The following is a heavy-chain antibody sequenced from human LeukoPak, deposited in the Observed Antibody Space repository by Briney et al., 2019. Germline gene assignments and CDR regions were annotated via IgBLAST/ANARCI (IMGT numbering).Heavy chain of an antibody. J-gene: IGHJ2*01. CDR1: GFTFSNYW. CDR2: INSDGRII. Sequence: GGSLRLSCAASGFTFSNYWMHWVRQVPGKGLVWVSHINSDGRIINYADSVKGRFTISRDNAKNTMYLQMNSLRVEDTAVYYCARGRGWYFDLWGRGTLVTVSS. V-gene: IGHV3-74*01. CDR3: ARGRGWYFDL.